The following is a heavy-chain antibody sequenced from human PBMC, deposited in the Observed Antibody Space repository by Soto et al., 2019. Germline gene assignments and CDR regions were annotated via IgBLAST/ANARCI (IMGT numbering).Heavy chain of an antibody. Sequence: GGSLRLSCAASGFTFSSYSMNWVRQAPGKGLEWVAVIWYDGSNKYYADSVKGRFTISRDNSKNTLYLQMNSLRAEDTAVYYCARDIFTGSSSWYRYYYYYYGMDVWGQGTTVTVSS. V-gene: IGHV3-33*08. D-gene: IGHD6-13*01. CDR2: IWYDGSNK. J-gene: IGHJ6*02. CDR3: ARDIFTGSSSWYRYYYYYYGMDV. CDR1: GFTFSSYS.